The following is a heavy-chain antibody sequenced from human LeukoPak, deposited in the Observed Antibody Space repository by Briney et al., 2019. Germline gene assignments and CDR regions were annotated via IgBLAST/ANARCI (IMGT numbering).Heavy chain of an antibody. CDR3: ARGAYGDPFGY. D-gene: IGHD4-17*01. V-gene: IGHV4-59*08. J-gene: IGHJ4*02. CDR2: IYYSGST. CDR1: GGSISSYY. Sequence: SETLSLTCTVSGGSISSYYWSWIRQPPGKGLEWIGYIYYSGSTNYNPSLKSRVTISVDTSKNQFSLKLSSVTAADTAVYYCARGAYGDPFGYWGQGTLVTVSS.